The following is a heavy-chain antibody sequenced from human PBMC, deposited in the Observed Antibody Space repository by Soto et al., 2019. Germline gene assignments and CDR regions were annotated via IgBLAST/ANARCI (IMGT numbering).Heavy chain of an antibody. CDR3: ATLGDYYASSGSPLYFDY. Sequence: GESLKISCKGSGYSFTSYWISWVRQMPGKGLEWMGRIDPSDSYTNYSPSFQGHVTISADKSISTAYLQWSSLKASDTAMYYCATLGDYYASSGSPLYFDYWGQGTLVTVSS. D-gene: IGHD3-22*01. V-gene: IGHV5-10-1*01. CDR1: GYSFTSYW. J-gene: IGHJ4*02. CDR2: IDPSDSYT.